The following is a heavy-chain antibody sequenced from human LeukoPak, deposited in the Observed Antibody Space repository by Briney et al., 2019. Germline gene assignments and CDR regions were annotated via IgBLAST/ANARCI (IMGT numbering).Heavy chain of an antibody. D-gene: IGHD6-13*01. CDR1: GFTFSSYA. Sequence: GGSLRLSCAASGFTFSSYAMSWVRQAPGKGLEWVSAISGSGGSTYYADSVKGRFTISRDNSKNTLYLQMNSLRAGDTAVYYCARKSTAARLDDYWGQGTLVTVSS. CDR3: ARKSTAARLDDY. CDR2: ISGSGGST. J-gene: IGHJ4*02. V-gene: IGHV3-23*01.